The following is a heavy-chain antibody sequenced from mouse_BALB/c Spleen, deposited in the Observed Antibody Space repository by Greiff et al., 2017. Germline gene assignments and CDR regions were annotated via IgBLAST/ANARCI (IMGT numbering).Heavy chain of an antibody. Sequence: EVKLVESGGGLVKPGGSLKLSCAASGFTFSSYAMSWVRQTPEKRLEWVASISSGGSTYYPDSVKGRFTISRDNARNILYLQMSSLRSEDTAMYYCARVDYDYLAWFAYWGQGTLVTVSA. CDR1: GFTFSSYA. V-gene: IGHV5-6-5*01. CDR3: ARVDYDYLAWFAY. CDR2: ISSGGST. J-gene: IGHJ3*01. D-gene: IGHD2-4*01.